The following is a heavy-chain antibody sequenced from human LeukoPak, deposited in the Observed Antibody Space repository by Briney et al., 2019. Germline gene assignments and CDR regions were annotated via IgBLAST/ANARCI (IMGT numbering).Heavy chain of an antibody. Sequence: PSETLSLTCIVSGASFSSNYWNWIRQPPGKGLEWIGRIHYSGGVIYNPSLQSRVTISLDTSKNQFYLKVTSVTAADTSVYFCARRRVGVITSAERNWPEPWGEGTLVSVSS. D-gene: IGHD3-22*01. CDR2: IHYSGGV. CDR3: ARRRVGVITSAERNWPEP. J-gene: IGHJ5*02. V-gene: IGHV4-59*08. CDR1: GASFSSNY.